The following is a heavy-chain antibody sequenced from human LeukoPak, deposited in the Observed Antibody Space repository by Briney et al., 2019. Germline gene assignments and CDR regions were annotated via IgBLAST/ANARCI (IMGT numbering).Heavy chain of an antibody. V-gene: IGHV4-30-2*01. CDR3: AREPWDFGVVIIRGDAFDI. J-gene: IGHJ3*02. CDR1: GVSISSGGYY. CDR2: IYHSGST. Sequence: PSQTLSLTCTVSGVSISSGGYYWSWIRQPPGKGLEWIGYIYHSGSTYYNPSLKSLVTISVDRSKNQFSLKLSSVTAADTAVYYCAREPWDFGVVIIRGDAFDIWGQGTMVTVSS. D-gene: IGHD3-3*01.